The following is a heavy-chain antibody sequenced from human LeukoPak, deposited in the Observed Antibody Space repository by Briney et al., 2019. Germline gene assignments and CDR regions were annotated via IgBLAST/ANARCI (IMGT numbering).Heavy chain of an antibody. Sequence: TSVKVSCKASGCTFTGYYMHWVRQAPGQGLEWMGWINPNSGGTNYAQKFQGGVTMTRDTSISTAYMELSRLRSDDTAVYYCARDRGYSSGPDPNWFDPWGQGTLVTVSS. J-gene: IGHJ5*02. CDR1: GCTFTGYY. D-gene: IGHD6-19*01. V-gene: IGHV1-2*02. CDR3: ARDRGYSSGPDPNWFDP. CDR2: INPNSGGT.